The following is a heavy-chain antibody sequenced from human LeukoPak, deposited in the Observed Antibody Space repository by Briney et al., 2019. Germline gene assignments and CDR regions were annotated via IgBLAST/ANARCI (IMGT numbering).Heavy chain of an antibody. CDR2: IRYDGSNK. J-gene: IGHJ6*03. CDR1: GFTFSSYG. CDR3: AKGSGWEASYFYYYMDV. V-gene: IGHV3-30*02. D-gene: IGHD1-26*01. Sequence: GGSLRLSCAASGFTFSSYGMYWVRQAPGKGLEWVAFIRYDGSNKYYADSVKGRFTVSRDNSKNTLYLQMKSLRAEDTAVYFCAKGSGWEASYFYYYMDVWGKGTTVTISS.